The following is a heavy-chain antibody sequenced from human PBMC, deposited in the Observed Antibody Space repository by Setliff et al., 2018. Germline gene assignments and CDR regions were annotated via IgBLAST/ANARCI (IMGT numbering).Heavy chain of an antibody. Sequence: PSETLSLTCAVYGGSFSGYYWSWIRQPPGKGLEWIGEINHSGSTNYNPSLNSRVTISVDTSKDQFSLKLSSVTAADTAVYYCARSGYYDFWSGFLNDAFDIWGQGTMVTVSS. CDR2: INHSGST. D-gene: IGHD3-3*01. V-gene: IGHV4-34*01. CDR1: GGSFSGYY. CDR3: ARSGYYDFWSGFLNDAFDI. J-gene: IGHJ3*02.